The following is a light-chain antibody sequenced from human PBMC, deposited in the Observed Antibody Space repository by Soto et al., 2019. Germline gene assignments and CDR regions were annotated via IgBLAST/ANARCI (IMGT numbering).Light chain of an antibody. CDR1: QSVRIN. J-gene: IGKJ1*01. V-gene: IGKV3-15*01. CDR2: GAS. Sequence: EIVMTQSPATLAVSPGERATLSCRASQSVRINVAWYQQKNGQAPRLLVYGASTRASGIPDRFSGSGSGTEFTLTISSLLSEDFAVYYCQEYSKWPSRTFGPGTKVEIK. CDR3: QEYSKWPSRT.